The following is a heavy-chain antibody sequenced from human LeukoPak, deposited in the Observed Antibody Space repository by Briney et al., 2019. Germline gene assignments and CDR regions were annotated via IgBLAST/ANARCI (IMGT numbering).Heavy chain of an antibody. V-gene: IGHV5-51*01. CDR3: VRRGDCSSTSCSHFDY. D-gene: IGHD2-2*01. Sequence: GESLKISCKGSGYSFTSYWIGWVRQMPGKGLEWMEIIYPSESATRYSPSLQGQVTIPADTSIRPAYLQWSSLTASATAMYYRVRRGDCSSTSCSHFDYWGEGTHVTVPS. CDR2: IYPSESAT. CDR1: GYSFTSYW. J-gene: IGHJ4*02.